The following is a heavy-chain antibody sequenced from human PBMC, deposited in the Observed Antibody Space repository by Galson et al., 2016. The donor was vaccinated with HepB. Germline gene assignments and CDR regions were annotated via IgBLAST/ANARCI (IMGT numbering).Heavy chain of an antibody. J-gene: IGHJ4*02. D-gene: IGHD1-26*01. Sequence: SLRLSCAASGFTFSSYWMNWVRQAPGKGLEWVSGISWNSDNIGYADSVKGRFTISRDNAKNSLYLQMSSLRAEDTAFYYCVKGVGGIHEYWGQGTLVTVSS. CDR2: ISWNSDNI. CDR1: GFTFSSYW. CDR3: VKGVGGIHEY. V-gene: IGHV3-9*01.